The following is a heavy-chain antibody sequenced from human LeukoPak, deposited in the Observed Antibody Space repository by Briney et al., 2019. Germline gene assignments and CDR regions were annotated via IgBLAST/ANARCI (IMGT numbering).Heavy chain of an antibody. V-gene: IGHV4-34*01. CDR3: ARSRAVAAAGYYYYGMDV. Sequence: SETLSLTCAVYGGSFSGYYWSWIRQPPGKGLEWIGEINHSGSTNYNPSLKSRVTISVDTSKNQFSLKLSSVTAADTAVYYCARSRAVAAAGYYYYGMDVWGQGTMVTVSS. D-gene: IGHD6-13*01. CDR1: GGSFSGYY. CDR2: INHSGST. J-gene: IGHJ6*02.